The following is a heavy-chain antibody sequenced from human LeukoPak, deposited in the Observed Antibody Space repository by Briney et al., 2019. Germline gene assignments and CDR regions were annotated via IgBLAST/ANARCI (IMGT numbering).Heavy chain of an antibody. D-gene: IGHD3-10*01. V-gene: IGHV1-46*01. J-gene: IGHJ4*02. CDR2: INPSGGST. Sequence: ASVKVSCKASGYTFTSYYMHWVRQAPGEGLEWMGIINPSGGSTSYAQKFQGRVTMTRDTSTSTVYMELSSLRSEDTAVYYCAREESGDCFDYWGQGTLVTVSS. CDR3: AREESGDCFDY. CDR1: GYTFTSYY.